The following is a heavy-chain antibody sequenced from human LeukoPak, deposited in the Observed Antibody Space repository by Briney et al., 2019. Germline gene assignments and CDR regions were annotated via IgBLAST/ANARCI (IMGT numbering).Heavy chain of an antibody. CDR3: ARDLFDYMDV. D-gene: IGHD2-21*01. V-gene: IGHV3-21*01. Sequence: GGSLRLSCAASGFTFSSYSMNWVRQAPGKGPEWVSSISSSSSYIYYADSVKGRFTISRDNAKNSLYLQMNSLRAEDTAVYFCARDLFDYMDVWGKGTTVTVSS. J-gene: IGHJ6*03. CDR1: GFTFSSYS. CDR2: ISSSSSYI.